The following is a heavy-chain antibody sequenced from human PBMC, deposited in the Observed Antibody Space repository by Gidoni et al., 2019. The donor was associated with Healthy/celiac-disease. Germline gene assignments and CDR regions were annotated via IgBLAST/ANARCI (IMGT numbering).Heavy chain of an antibody. V-gene: IGHV4-31*03. CDR2: IYYSGST. CDR1: GGSISSGGYY. D-gene: IGHD5-12*01. CDR3: ARDALVATTGFDY. J-gene: IGHJ4*02. Sequence: QVQLQESGPGLVKPSQTLSLTCTVSGGSISSGGYYWSWLRQHPGKGLEWIGYIYYSGSTYYNPSLKSRVTISVDTSKNQFSLKLSSVTAADTAVYYCARDALVATTGFDYWGQGTLVTVSS.